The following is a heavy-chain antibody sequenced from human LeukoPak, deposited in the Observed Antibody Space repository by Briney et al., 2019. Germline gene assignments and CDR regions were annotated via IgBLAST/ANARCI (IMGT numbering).Heavy chain of an antibody. CDR2: VYFTGRT. CDR3: ARTGDGTNYYNYYYMDV. CDR1: GFTFSDYY. V-gene: IGHV4-4*08. D-gene: IGHD1-14*01. J-gene: IGHJ6*03. Sequence: GSLRLSCAASGFTFSDYYMSWIRQPPGKGLEWIGYVYFTGRTHYNPSLTSRVTISVDSFKKQVSLELRSVTAADTAVYFCARTGDGTNYYNYYYMDVWGKGTTITVSS.